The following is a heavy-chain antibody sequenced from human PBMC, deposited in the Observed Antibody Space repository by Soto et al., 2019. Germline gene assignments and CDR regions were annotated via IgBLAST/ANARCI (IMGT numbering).Heavy chain of an antibody. Sequence: EVQLLESGGGLVQPGGSLRLSCAASGFTFSSYAMSWVRQAPGKGLEWVSAISGSGGSTYYADSVKGRFTISRDNSKNTLYLQMNSLRAEDTAVYYCAKALSTGIDSSGIIDYWGQGTLVTVSS. J-gene: IGHJ4*02. CDR2: ISGSGGST. V-gene: IGHV3-23*01. CDR1: GFTFSSYA. D-gene: IGHD3-22*01. CDR3: AKALSTGIDSSGIIDY.